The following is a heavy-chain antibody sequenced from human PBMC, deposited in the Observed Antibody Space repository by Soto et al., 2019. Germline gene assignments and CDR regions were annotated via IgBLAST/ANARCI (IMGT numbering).Heavy chain of an antibody. Sequence: EVQLLESGGDLVQPGRSLRLSCAASGFTFSGYAMSWVRQAPGKGLEWVSVIHGGGNSAYYAVSVKGRFTSSRDNSKNARYLQMSRLRGEDTVVYYCAKNTGWVTTSWHFDYWSQRPLVTVPS. CDR3: AKNTGWVTTSWHFDY. CDR2: IHGGGNSA. V-gene: IGHV3-23*01. J-gene: IGHJ4*02. CDR1: GFTFSGYA. D-gene: IGHD4-17*01.